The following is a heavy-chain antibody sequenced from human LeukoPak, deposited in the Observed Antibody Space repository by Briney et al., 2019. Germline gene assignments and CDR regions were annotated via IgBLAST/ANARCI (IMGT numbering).Heavy chain of an antibody. V-gene: IGHV3-30-3*01. D-gene: IGHD2-2*01. CDR3: AREPHIVVVPAAREGDY. CDR2: ISYDGSNK. J-gene: IGHJ4*02. CDR1: GFTFSSYW. Sequence: PGGSLRLSCAASGFTFSSYWMSWVRQAPGKGLEWVAVISYDGSNKYYADSVKGRFTISRDNSKNTLYLQMNSLRAEDTAVYYCAREPHIVVVPAAREGDYWGQGTLVTVSS.